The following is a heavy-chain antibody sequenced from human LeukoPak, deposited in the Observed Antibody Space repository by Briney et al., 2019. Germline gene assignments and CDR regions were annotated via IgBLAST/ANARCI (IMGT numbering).Heavy chain of an antibody. Sequence: GGSLRLSCAASGFTFNSYAMSWVRQAPWERLQWVSGISDSGGNTYYADSVRCRFTISRDNSKNTLYLQMNSLRAEDTAVYYCARHRSSWLIDYWGQGTLVTVSS. CDR2: ISDSGGNT. CDR1: GFTFNSYA. D-gene: IGHD6-6*01. V-gene: IGHV3-23*01. J-gene: IGHJ4*02. CDR3: ARHRSSWLIDY.